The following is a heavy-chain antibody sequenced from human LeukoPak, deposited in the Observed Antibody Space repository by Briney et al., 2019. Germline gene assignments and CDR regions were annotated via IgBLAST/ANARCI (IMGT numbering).Heavy chain of an antibody. CDR2: INPNSGGT. CDR1: GYTFTGYY. Sequence: EASVKVSCKASGYTFTGYYMHWVRQAPGQGLEWMGWINPNSGGTNYAQKFQGRDTMTRDTSISTAYMELSRLRSDDTAVYYCARGGPRRDGLMYYFDYWGQGTLVTVSS. CDR3: ARGGPRRDGLMYYFDY. V-gene: IGHV1-2*02. D-gene: IGHD5-24*01. J-gene: IGHJ4*02.